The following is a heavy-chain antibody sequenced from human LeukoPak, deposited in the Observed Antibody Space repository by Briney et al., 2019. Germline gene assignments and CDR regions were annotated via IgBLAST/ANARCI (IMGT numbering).Heavy chain of an antibody. V-gene: IGHV4-59*01. CDR2: VYYSGNT. J-gene: IGHJ4*02. CDR3: ASGPESYYFDY. CDR1: GGSISTYY. Sequence: PSETLSLTCSVSGGSISTYYYSWIRQPPGKGLEWIGYVYYSGNTNYNPSLKSRVTISLDTSKNQLSLKMTSVTAADTAMYYCASGPESYYFDYWGQGILVTVSS.